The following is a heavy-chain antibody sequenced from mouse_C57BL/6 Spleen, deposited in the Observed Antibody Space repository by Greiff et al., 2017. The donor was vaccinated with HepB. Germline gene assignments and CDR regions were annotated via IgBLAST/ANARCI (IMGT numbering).Heavy chain of an antibody. V-gene: IGHV5-6*03. J-gene: IGHJ3*01. CDR3: ARLGSNHVGFAY. D-gene: IGHD2-5*01. Sequence: EVKLVESGEGLVKPGGSLKLSCAASGFTFSSYAMSWVRQTPDKRLEWVATISSGGSYTYYPDSVKGRFTISRDNAKNTLYLQMSSLKSEDTAMYYCARLGSNHVGFAYWGQGTLVTVSA. CDR1: GFTFSSYA. CDR2: ISSGGSYT.